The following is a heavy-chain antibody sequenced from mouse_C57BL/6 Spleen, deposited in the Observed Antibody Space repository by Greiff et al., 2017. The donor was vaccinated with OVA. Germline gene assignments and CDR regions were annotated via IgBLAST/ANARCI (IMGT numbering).Heavy chain of an antibody. J-gene: IGHJ2*01. CDR1: GYTFTDYY. CDR3: AREAQATPYFDY. CDR2: INPNNGGT. Sequence: EVQLQQSGPELVKPGASVKISCKASGYTFTDYYMNWVKQSHGKSLEWIGDINPNNGGTSYNQKFKGKATLTVDKSSSTAYMELRSLTSEDSAVYYCAREAQATPYFDYWGQGTTLTVSS. D-gene: IGHD3-2*02. V-gene: IGHV1-26*01.